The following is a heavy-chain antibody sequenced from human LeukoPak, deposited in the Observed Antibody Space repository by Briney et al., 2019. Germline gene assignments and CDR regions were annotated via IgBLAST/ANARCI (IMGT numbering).Heavy chain of an antibody. CDR3: ARERGYYYDSSAY. V-gene: IGHV1-18*01. CDR2: MSAYNGNT. D-gene: IGHD3-22*01. J-gene: IGHJ4*02. CDR1: TXXX. Sequence: TXXXXSWVRQXPGQGLEWRGWMSAYNGNTNYAQKRQGRVTMTTDTSTSTAYMELRSLRSDDTAVYYCARERGYYYDSSAYWGQGTLVTVSS.